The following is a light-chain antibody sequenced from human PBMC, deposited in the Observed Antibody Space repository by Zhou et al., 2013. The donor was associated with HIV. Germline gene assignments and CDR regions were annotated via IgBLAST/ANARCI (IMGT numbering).Light chain of an antibody. Sequence: EIVLTQSPGTLSLSPGEGATLSCRASQIVLGNNLAWYQQKPGQPPRLLVSEASNRAPGIPDRFSGSGSGTDFTLTISRLEPEDFALYHCQQYGSPPPTFGQGTKV. J-gene: IGKJ1*01. V-gene: IGKV3-20*01. CDR3: QQYGSPPPT. CDR2: EAS. CDR1: QIVLGNN.